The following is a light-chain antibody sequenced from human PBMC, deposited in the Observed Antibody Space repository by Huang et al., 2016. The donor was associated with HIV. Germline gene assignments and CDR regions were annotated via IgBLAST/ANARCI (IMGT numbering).Light chain of an antibody. CDR3: QQRSSGVT. J-gene: IGKJ4*01. V-gene: IGKV3-11*01. Sequence: IVLTQSPATLAWYPGEKVTLSCLDSQSVGNDIAWYQQHPGQSPKLLIYDTSNRATGTPVRFSGSGSGTDFTLTISSLESEDFAVYYCQQRSSGVTFGGGTKVQVK. CDR2: DTS. CDR1: QSVGND.